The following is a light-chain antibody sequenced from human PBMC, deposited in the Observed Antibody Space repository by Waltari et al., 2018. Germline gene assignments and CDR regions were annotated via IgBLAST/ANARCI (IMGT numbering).Light chain of an antibody. CDR2: WAS. J-gene: IGKJ1*01. CDR1: QSLLHSNGHTY. CDR3: MQALQTRT. V-gene: IGKV2-28*01. Sequence: DMVMTQSPLSLPVTPAEPASISCRSSQSLLHSNGHTYLNWYLQKPGQSPQLLIYWASNRASGVPDRFSGSGSGTDFTLKISRVEAEDVGVYYCMQALQTRTFGQGTEVEVK.